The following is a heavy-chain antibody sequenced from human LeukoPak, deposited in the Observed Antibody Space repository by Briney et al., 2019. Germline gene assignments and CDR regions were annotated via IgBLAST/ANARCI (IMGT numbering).Heavy chain of an antibody. CDR2: IYYSGST. CDR1: GGSISSSSYY. V-gene: IGHV4-39*07. J-gene: IGHJ5*02. D-gene: IGHD1-26*01. Sequence: SGTLSLTCTVSGGSISSSSYYWGWIRQPPGKGLEWIGSIYYSGSTYYNPSLKSRVTISVDTSKNQFSLKLSSVTAADTAVYYCTRDFYRATGWFDPWGQGTLVTVSS. CDR3: TRDFYRATGWFDP.